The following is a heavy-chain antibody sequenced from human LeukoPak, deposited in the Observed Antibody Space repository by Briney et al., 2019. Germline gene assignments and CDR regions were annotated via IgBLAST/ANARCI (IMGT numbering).Heavy chain of an antibody. CDR3: ARGRAARFPRFDY. Sequence: TETLSLTCALYGGSFSGYYWSWIRQPPRKGLEWIGEINHSGSTNYNPSLKSRVTISVDTSKNQFSLKLSSVTAADTAVYYCARGRAARFPRFDYWGQGTLVSVSS. J-gene: IGHJ4*02. CDR1: GGSFSGYY. D-gene: IGHD6-6*01. CDR2: INHSGST. V-gene: IGHV4-34*01.